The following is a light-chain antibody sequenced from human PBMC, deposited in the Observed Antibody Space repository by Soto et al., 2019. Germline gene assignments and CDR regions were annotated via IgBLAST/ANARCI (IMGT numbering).Light chain of an antibody. CDR1: SSNIEAAYD. CDR3: QSYDSSLRGHV. Sequence: QSVLTQPPLVSGAPGQRVTISCTGSSSNIEAAYDVHWYQHLPGTAPKLLIYGNDNRPSGVPDRFSGSKSGTSASLAISGLQAEDEADYYCQSYDSSLRGHVFGSGTKVTV. CDR2: GND. J-gene: IGLJ1*01. V-gene: IGLV1-40*01.